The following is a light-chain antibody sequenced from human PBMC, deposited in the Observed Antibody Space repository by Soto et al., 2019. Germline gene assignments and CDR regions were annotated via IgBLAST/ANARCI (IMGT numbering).Light chain of an antibody. Sequence: DIQMTHSPSTRSSSVGDRXTXTGRASQSIMSWLAWYQQKPGKAPKLLIYTASTLQSGVPSRFSGSGSGTDFTLTISSLQPEDFATYYCQQLNSYPLTFGGGTKVDIK. CDR2: TAS. J-gene: IGKJ4*01. CDR1: QSIMSW. V-gene: IGKV1-5*01. CDR3: QQLNSYPLT.